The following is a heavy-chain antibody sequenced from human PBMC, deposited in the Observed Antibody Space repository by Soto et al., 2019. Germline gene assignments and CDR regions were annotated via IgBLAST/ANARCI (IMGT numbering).Heavy chain of an antibody. D-gene: IGHD4-17*01. CDR2: TYTSGST. J-gene: IGHJ4*02. V-gene: IGHV4-4*07. CDR1: GGSISSYY. CDR3: ARLSNDYGDYGGYFDY. Sequence: PSETLSLTCTVSGGSISSYYWSWIRQPAGKGLEWIGRTYTSGSTNYNPSLKSRVTMSVDTSKNQFSLKLSSVTAADTAVYYCARLSNDYGDYGGYFDYWGQGTLVTVSS.